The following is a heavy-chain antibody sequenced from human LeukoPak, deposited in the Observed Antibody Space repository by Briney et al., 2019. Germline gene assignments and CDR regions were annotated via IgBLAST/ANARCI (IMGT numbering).Heavy chain of an antibody. V-gene: IGHV4-31*11. CDR3: ARAVPYRAVFDY. CDR2: IYYSGST. D-gene: IGHD2-2*01. J-gene: IGHJ4*02. Sequence: SETLSLTCAVYGGSFSGYYWSWIRQHPGKGLEWIGYIYYSGSTYYNPSLKSRVTISVDTSKNQFSLKLSSVTAADTAVYYCARAVPYRAVFDYWGQGTLVTVSS. CDR1: GGSFSGYY.